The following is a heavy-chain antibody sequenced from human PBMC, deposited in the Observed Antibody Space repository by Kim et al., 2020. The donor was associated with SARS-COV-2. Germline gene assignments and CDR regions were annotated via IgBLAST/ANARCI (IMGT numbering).Heavy chain of an antibody. V-gene: IGHV4-34*01. CDR1: GGSFSGYY. D-gene: IGHD2-2*01. Sequence: SETLSLTCAVYGGSFSGYYWSWIRQPPGKGLEWIGEINHSGSTNYNPSLKSRVTISVDTSKNQFSLKLSSVTAADTAVYYCARGPLTDIVVVPAASPDY. J-gene: IGHJ4*01. CDR3: ARGPLTDIVVVPAASPDY. CDR2: INHSGST.